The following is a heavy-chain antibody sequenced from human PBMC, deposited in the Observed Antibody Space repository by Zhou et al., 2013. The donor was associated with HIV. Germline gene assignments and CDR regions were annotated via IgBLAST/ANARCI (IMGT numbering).Heavy chain of an antibody. Sequence: QVQLVQSGAEVKKPGSSVKVSCKVSGGSFSSYAISWVRQAPGQGLEWMGWINPNSGGTNYAQKFQGRVTMTRDTSISTAYMELSRLRSDDTAVYYCARDSSPFWSGYYKGYFDYWGQGTLVTVSS. J-gene: IGHJ4*02. V-gene: IGHV1-2*02. CDR3: ARDSSPFWSGYYKGYFDY. D-gene: IGHD3-3*01. CDR2: INPNSGGT. CDR1: GGSFSSYA.